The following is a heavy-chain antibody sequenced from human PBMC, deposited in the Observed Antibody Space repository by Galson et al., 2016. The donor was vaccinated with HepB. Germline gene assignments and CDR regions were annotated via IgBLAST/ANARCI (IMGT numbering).Heavy chain of an antibody. CDR1: GFTFTTFG. CDR2: ISYDGSTR. J-gene: IGHJ3*01. CDR3: ARGFGSYYEAFDV. Sequence: SLRLSCAASGFTFTTFGMHWVRQPLGKGLEWVALISYDGSTRYYADSVKGRFTISRDNFKNTLFIQMLSLRAEDTAIYYCARGFGSYYEAFDVWGQGTMVTVSS. D-gene: IGHD1-26*01. V-gene: IGHV3-33*01.